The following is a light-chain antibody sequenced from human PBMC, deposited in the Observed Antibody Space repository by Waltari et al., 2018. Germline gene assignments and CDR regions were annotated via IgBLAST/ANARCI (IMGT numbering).Light chain of an antibody. CDR3: YSTDSSGNLWV. CDR2: EYS. V-gene: IGLV3-10*01. J-gene: IGLJ3*02. Sequence: YQRRAGHAPALVVVEYSKRPSGIPGRISASCSGKRATLTISGVQVEDEADYYCYSTDSSGNLWVFGGGTKLTVL.